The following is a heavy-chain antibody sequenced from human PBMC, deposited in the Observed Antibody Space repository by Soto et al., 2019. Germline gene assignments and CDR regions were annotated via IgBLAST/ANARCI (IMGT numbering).Heavy chain of an antibody. J-gene: IGHJ4*02. CDR1: GGSISSGGYY. CDR2: IYYSGST. V-gene: IGHV4-31*03. D-gene: IGHD3-10*01. CDR3: ARGGSGSDSNSDYFDS. Sequence: QVQLQESGPGLVKPSQTLSLTCTVSGGSISSGGYYWSWIRQHPGKGLEWIGYIYYSGSTYYNPSLKRRVTIPVDTSKYQFSLKLSSVTAAATAVYYCARGGSGSDSNSDYFDSWGQGNLVTVSS.